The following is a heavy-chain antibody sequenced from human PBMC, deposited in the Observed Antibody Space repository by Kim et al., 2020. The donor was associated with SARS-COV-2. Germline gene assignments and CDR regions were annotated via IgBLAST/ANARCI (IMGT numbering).Heavy chain of an antibody. D-gene: IGHD2-21*02. J-gene: IGHJ3*02. Sequence: GGSLRLSCAASGFTFSSCAIHWVRQAPGKGLEWVSVIYSGGSTDYADSVKGRFTISRDNSKNTLYLQMNSLRAEDTAVYYCARATAYCGGDCPLGDAFD. CDR3: ARATAYCGGDCPLGDAFD. CDR2: IYSGGST. V-gene: IGHV3-66*01. CDR1: GFTFSSCA.